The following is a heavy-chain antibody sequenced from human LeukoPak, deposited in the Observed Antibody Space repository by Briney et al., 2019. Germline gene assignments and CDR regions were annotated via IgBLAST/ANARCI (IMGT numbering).Heavy chain of an antibody. CDR2: INPSGGST. Sequence: ASVKVSCKASGYTFTSYYMHWVRQAPGQGLEWMGIINPSGGSTSYAQKFQGRVTMTRDTSTSAVYMELSSLRSEDTAVYYCARDAQLGILDYWGQGTLVTVSS. D-gene: IGHD7-27*01. J-gene: IGHJ4*02. V-gene: IGHV1-46*01. CDR1: GYTFTSYY. CDR3: ARDAQLGILDY.